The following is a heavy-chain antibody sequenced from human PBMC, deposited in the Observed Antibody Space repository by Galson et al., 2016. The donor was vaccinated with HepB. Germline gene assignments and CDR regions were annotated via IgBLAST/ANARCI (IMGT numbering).Heavy chain of an antibody. V-gene: IGHV3-15*01. Sequence: SLRLSCAASEFSFSDAWMSWFRRAPGKGLEWVGRIKSRSDGGTTDYAAPVKGRFTISRDDLKNTLYLQMSSLKTEDTAIYYCTKDEGDSSRFYNFDYWGHGTLVTVSS. J-gene: IGHJ4*01. D-gene: IGHD6-13*01. CDR2: IKSRSDGGTT. CDR3: TKDEGDSSRFYNFDY. CDR1: EFSFSDAW.